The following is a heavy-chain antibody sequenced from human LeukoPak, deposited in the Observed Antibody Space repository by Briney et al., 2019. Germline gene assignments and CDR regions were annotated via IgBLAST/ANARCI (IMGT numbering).Heavy chain of an antibody. CDR2: ISGSGGST. J-gene: IGHJ4*02. CDR3: ARVRGYSYDYGEFDY. CDR1: GFTFSSYA. Sequence: AGGSLRLSCAASGFTFSSYAMSWVRQAPGKGLEWVSAISGSGGSTYYADSVKGRFTISRDNAKNSLYLQMNSLRAEDTAVYYCARVRGYSYDYGEFDYWGQGTLVTVSS. D-gene: IGHD5-18*01. V-gene: IGHV3-23*01.